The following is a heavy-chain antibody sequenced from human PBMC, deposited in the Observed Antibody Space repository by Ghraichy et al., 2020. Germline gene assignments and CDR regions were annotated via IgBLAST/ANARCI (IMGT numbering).Heavy chain of an antibody. Sequence: GGSLRLSCAASGFTFSSYAMSWVRQAPGKGLEWVSAISGSGGSTYYADSVKGRFTISRDNSKNTLYLQMNSLRAEDTAVYYCAKDRGYGSGPYYYGMDVWGQGTTVTASS. D-gene: IGHD3-10*01. CDR3: AKDRGYGSGPYYYGMDV. J-gene: IGHJ6*02. CDR2: ISGSGGST. CDR1: GFTFSSYA. V-gene: IGHV3-23*01.